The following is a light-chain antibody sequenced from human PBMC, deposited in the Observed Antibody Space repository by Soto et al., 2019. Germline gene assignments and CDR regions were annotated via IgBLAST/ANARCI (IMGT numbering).Light chain of an antibody. V-gene: IGKV3-20*01. J-gene: IGKJ2*01. CDR2: GAS. Sequence: EIVLTQSPGTLSLYPGERATLSCRASQGVSGSYLAWYQQKPGQAPRLLIHGASSRATGIPDRFSGSGSGTDFTLTISRLEPEDFAVYYCQQYGSSPMYTFGQGTKLEIK. CDR3: QQYGSSPMYT. CDR1: QGVSGSY.